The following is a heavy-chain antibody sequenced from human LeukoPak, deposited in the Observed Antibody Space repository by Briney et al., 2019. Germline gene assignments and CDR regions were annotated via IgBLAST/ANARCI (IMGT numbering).Heavy chain of an antibody. CDR1: GGSISSYY. V-gene: IGHV4-59*01. J-gene: IGHJ6*02. Sequence: SETLSLTCTVSGGSISSYYWSWIRQPPGEGLEWIGYIYYSGSTNYNPSLKSRVTISVDTSKNQFSLKLSSVTAADTAVYYCARAVSSSLGYYYGMDVWGQGTTVTVSS. CDR3: ARAVSSSLGYYYGMDV. D-gene: IGHD6-6*01. CDR2: IYYSGST.